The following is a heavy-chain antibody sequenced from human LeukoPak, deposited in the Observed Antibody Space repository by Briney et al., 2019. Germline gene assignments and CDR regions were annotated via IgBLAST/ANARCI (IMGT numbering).Heavy chain of an antibody. Sequence: GGSLRLSCAASGFTFSSYSMNWVRQAPGKGLEWVSSISSSSSYIYYADSVKGRFTISRDNAKNSLYLQMNNLRAKDTALYYCARDYYDSSGSSWFDPWGQGTLVTVSS. V-gene: IGHV3-21*01. CDR1: GFTFSSYS. J-gene: IGHJ5*02. D-gene: IGHD3-22*01. CDR3: ARDYYDSSGSSWFDP. CDR2: ISSSSSYI.